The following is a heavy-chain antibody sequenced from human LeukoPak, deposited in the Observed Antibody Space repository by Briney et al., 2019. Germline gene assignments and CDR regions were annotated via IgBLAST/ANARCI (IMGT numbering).Heavy chain of an antibody. CDR1: GGSISSYY. J-gene: IGHJ4*02. D-gene: IGHD5-18*01. CDR2: IYHSGST. V-gene: IGHV4-59*12. Sequence: SETLSLTCTVSGGSISSYYWSWIRQPPGKGLEWIGYIYHSGSTNYNPSLKSRVTISVDTSKNQFSLKLSSVTAVDTAVYYCARTDSYGYVHDYWGQGTLVTVSS. CDR3: ARTDSYGYVHDY.